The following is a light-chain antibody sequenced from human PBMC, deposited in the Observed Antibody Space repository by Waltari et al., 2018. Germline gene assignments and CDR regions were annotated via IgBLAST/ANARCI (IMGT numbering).Light chain of an antibody. V-gene: IGKV1-16*02. Sequence: DFQMTRSPYSLSASLGDRVPVTGRDSQDINNSLAWFQQKPGKAPKSLIYAASSLQSGVPSKFSGSGSGTDFTLTISSLQPEDFATYYCQQYNSYPHTFGPGTKVDIK. CDR3: QQYNSYPHT. CDR2: AAS. J-gene: IGKJ3*01. CDR1: QDINNS.